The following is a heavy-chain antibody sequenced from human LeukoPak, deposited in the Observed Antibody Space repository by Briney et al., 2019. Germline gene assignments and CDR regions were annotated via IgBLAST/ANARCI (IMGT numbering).Heavy chain of an antibody. V-gene: IGHV3-30*18. D-gene: IGHD5-18*01. J-gene: IGHJ4*02. Sequence: GGSLRLSCAASGFTFSSYGMHWVRQAPGKGLEWVAVISYDGSNKYYADSVKGRFTISRDNSKNTLYLQMNSLRAEDTAVYYCAKDPSRSYGYAGGHFDYWGQGTLVTVSS. CDR2: ISYDGSNK. CDR1: GFTFSSYG. CDR3: AKDPSRSYGYAGGHFDY.